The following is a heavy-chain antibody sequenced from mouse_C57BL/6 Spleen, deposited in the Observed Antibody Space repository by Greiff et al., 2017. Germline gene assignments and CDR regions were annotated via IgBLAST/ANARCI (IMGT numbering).Heavy chain of an antibody. D-gene: IGHD3-1*01. CDR1: GFTFSSYA. CDR3: AREKFRDCDV. J-gene: IGHJ1*03. V-gene: IGHV5-4*01. CDR2: ISDGGSYT. Sequence: EVKVVESGGGLVKPGGSLKLSCAASGFTFSSYAMSWVRQTPGQRLEWVATISDGGSYTYYPDNVKGRFTITVDNAKSKLYLQMSQLKYEDTAMYYCAREKFRDCDVWGTGTTVTVSS.